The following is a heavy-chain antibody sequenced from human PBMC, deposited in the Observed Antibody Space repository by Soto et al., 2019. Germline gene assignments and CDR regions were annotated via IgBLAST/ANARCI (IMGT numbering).Heavy chain of an antibody. CDR2: IYYSGST. Sequence: SETLSLTCTVSGGSISSSSYYWGWIRQPPGKGLEWIGSIYYSGSTYYNPSLKSRVTISVDTSKNQFSLKLSSVTAADTAVYYCARDDYDYVWGSYRPYDYWGQGTLVTVSS. CDR1: GGSISSSSYY. V-gene: IGHV4-39*07. D-gene: IGHD3-16*02. CDR3: ARDDYDYVWGSYRPYDY. J-gene: IGHJ4*02.